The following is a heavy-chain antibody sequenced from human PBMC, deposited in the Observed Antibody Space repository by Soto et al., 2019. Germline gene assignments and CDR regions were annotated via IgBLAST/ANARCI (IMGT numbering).Heavy chain of an antibody. J-gene: IGHJ6*03. CDR1: GFTFSNYS. D-gene: IGHD1-1*01. CDR2: ISSSSSYI. Sequence: EIQLVESEGGLVKPGGSLRLSCVASGFTFSNYSMHWVRQTPGKGLEWVSFISSSSSYIYYADSVKGRFTISRDNAKNSLYLQMISLRAGDTAVYCCVREGLMTGRGGYFYSYMDGWGRGTTVTVSS. CDR3: VREGLMTGRGGYFYSYMDG. V-gene: IGHV3-21*02.